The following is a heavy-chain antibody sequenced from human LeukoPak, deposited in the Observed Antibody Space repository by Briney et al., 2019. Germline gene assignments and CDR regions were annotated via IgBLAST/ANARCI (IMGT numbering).Heavy chain of an antibody. V-gene: IGHV3-74*01. CDR1: GFTFSSYW. D-gene: IGHD5-12*01. Sequence: GGSLRLSCAASGFTFSSYWMPWVRQAPGKGLVWVSRINSDGSSTSYADSVKGRFPISRDNAKNTLYLQMNSRRAEETAVYYCARAGTGGGYDSGFDYWGQGTLVTVSS. CDR3: ARAGTGGGYDSGFDY. J-gene: IGHJ4*02. CDR2: INSDGSST.